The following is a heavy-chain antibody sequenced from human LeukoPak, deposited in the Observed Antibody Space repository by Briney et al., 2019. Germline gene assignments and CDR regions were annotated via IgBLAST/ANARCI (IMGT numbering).Heavy chain of an antibody. CDR1: GYTFTSYY. J-gene: IGHJ5*02. Sequence: ASVKVSCKASGYTFTSYYMHWVRQAPGQGLEWMGIINPSGGSTSYAQKFQGRVIMTRDTSTSTVYMELSSLRSEDTAVYYCAREGTYYGPKGWFDPWGQGTLVTVSS. CDR2: INPSGGST. CDR3: AREGTYYGPKGWFDP. D-gene: IGHD3-3*01. V-gene: IGHV1-46*01.